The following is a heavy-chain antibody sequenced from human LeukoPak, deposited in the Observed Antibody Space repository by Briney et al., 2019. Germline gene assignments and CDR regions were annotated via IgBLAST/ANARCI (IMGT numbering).Heavy chain of an antibody. J-gene: IGHJ4*02. CDR3: ARRGYYDSSGYDY. CDR1: GFTFSSYE. V-gene: IGHV3-48*03. Sequence: GGSLRLSCAASGFTFSSYEMNWVRQAPGKGLEWVSSISGSSTDIYYADSVKGRFTISRDNAKNSLYLQIHSLRAEDTAIYYCARRGYYDSSGYDYWGQGTLVTVSS. CDR2: ISGSSTDI. D-gene: IGHD3-22*01.